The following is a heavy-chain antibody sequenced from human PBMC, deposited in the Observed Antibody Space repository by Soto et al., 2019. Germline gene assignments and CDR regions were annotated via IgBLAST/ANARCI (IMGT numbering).Heavy chain of an antibody. D-gene: IGHD3-10*01. CDR1: GGSLRNYY. CDR2: INYRWST. V-gene: IGHV4-59*08. CDR3: VRQGFGELHGLVDV. Sequence: QVQLQESGPRLVKPSETLSLTCTVSGGSLRNYYCSWFRQPPGKGLEWVAYINYRWSTFSNPSLQTRVTMSVVTSNDQCSLMLNSVTAADTAVYYCVRQGFGELHGLVDVWGQGTTVTVAS. J-gene: IGHJ6*02.